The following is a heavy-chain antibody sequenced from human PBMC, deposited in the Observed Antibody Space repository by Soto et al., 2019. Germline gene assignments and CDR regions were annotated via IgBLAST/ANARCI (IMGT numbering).Heavy chain of an antibody. CDR3: AREITDHYYGMDV. V-gene: IGHV1-69*13. D-gene: IGHD1-20*01. J-gene: IGHJ6*02. CDR2: IIPIFGTA. CDR1: GGTFSSYA. Sequence: GASVKVSCKASGGTFSSYAISWVRQAPGQGLEWMGGIIPIFGTANYAQKFQGRVTITADESTSTAHMELSSLRSEDTAVYYCAREITDHYYGMDVWGQGTTVTSP.